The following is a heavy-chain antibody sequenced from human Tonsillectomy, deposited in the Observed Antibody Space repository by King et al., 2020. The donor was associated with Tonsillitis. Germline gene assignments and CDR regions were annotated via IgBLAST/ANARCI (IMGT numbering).Heavy chain of an antibody. Sequence: VQLVESGAEVKRPGSSVKVSCKASGGTFSSYPISWVRQAPGQGLEWMGGILPIYGTTNYAQKFQGRVTITADESTSTAYMELSNLRSEDTAVYYCARDKRPYGMDVWGQGTTVTVSS. CDR2: ILPIYGTT. V-gene: IGHV1-69*01. CDR3: ARDKRPYGMDV. J-gene: IGHJ6*02. CDR1: GGTFSSYP.